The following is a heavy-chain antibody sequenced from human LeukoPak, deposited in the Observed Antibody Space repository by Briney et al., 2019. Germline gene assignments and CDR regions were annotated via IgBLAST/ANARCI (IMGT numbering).Heavy chain of an antibody. CDR3: ARVTVKSDAFDI. CDR1: GGSISSGDYY. V-gene: IGHV4-30-4*01. CDR2: IYYSGST. Sequence: TSETLSLTCTVSGGSISSGDYYWSWIRQPPGKGLEWIGYIYYSGSTYYNPSLKSRVTISVDTSKNQFSLKLSSVTAADTAVYYCARVTVKSDAFDIWGQGTMVTVSS. J-gene: IGHJ3*02.